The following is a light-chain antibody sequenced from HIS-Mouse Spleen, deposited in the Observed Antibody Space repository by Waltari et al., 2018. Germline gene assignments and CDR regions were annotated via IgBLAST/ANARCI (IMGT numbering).Light chain of an antibody. Sequence: SYELTQPPSASVSPGQTARLPCSGDALPKKYAYWYQQKTGQAPVLVIYEDSNRPPGIPERFSGSSSGTMATLTISGAQVEDEADYYCYSTDSSGNHRVFGGGTKLTVL. CDR1: ALPKKY. CDR2: EDS. CDR3: YSTDSSGNHRV. J-gene: IGLJ2*01. V-gene: IGLV3-10*01.